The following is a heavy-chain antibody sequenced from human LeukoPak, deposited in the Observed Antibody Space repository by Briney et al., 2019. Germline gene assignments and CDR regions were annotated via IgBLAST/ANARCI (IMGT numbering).Heavy chain of an antibody. Sequence: PSETLSLTCTVSGGSISSFYWSWIRQPPGKGLEWIAYTYYSGSTNYNPSLKSRVTISVDTSKDQSSLKLSSVTAADTAVYYCARSGFGEANFDYWGQGTLVTVSS. CDR2: TYYSGST. CDR1: GGSISSFY. J-gene: IGHJ4*02. CDR3: ARSGFGEANFDY. D-gene: IGHD3-10*01. V-gene: IGHV4-59*08.